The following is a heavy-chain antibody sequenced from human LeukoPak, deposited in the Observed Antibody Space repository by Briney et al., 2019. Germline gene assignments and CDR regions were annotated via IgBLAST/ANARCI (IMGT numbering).Heavy chain of an antibody. Sequence: ASVKVSCKASGYTFTSYDINWVRQATGQGLEWMGWMNPISGNTGYAQKFQGRVTMTRNTSISTAYMELSSLRSEDTAVYYCARVSSPPLGSGSYYDFDYWGQGTLVTVSS. D-gene: IGHD3-10*01. J-gene: IGHJ4*02. CDR2: MNPISGNT. CDR1: GYTFTSYD. CDR3: ARVSSPPLGSGSYYDFDY. V-gene: IGHV1-8*01.